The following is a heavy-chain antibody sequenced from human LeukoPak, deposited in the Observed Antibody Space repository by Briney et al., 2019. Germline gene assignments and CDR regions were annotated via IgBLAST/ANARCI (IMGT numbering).Heavy chain of an antibody. D-gene: IGHD3-3*01. Sequence: ASVKVSCKASGYTFTSYGISWVRQAPGQGLEWMGWTSAYNGNTNYAQKLQGRVTMTTDTSTSTAYMELRSLRSDDTAVYYCARDGSTIFGVVIIGYGMDVWGQGTTVTVSS. J-gene: IGHJ6*02. CDR1: GYTFTSYG. CDR3: ARDGSTIFGVVIIGYGMDV. CDR2: TSAYNGNT. V-gene: IGHV1-18*01.